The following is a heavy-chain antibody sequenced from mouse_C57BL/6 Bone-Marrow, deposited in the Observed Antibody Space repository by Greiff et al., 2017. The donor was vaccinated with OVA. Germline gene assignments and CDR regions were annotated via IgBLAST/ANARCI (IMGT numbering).Heavy chain of an antibody. CDR2: IYPSDSET. CDR1: GYTFTSYW. J-gene: IGHJ4*01. CDR3: AREGSNYRYAMDY. D-gene: IGHD2-5*01. V-gene: IGHV1-61*01. Sequence: QVQLQQPGAELVRPGSSVKLSCKASGYTFTSYWMDWVKQRPGQGLEWIGNIYPSDSETHYNQKFKDKATLTVAKSSSTAYMQLSSLTSEDSAVYYGAREGSNYRYAMDYWGQGTSVTVSS.